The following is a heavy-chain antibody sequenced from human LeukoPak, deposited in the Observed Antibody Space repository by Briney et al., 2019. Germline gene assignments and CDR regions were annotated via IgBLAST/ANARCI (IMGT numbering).Heavy chain of an antibody. CDR3: ARRIAVAGTGYFQH. CDR1: GGSISSSSYY. CDR2: IYYTGST. J-gene: IGHJ1*01. Sequence: SETLSLTCTVSGGSISSSSYYWGWIRQPPGKELEWIGSIYYTGSTYYNSSLKSRVTISVDTSKNQFSLKLRSVTAAGTAVYYCARRIAVAGTGYFQHWGQGTLVTVSS. V-gene: IGHV4-39*01. D-gene: IGHD6-19*01.